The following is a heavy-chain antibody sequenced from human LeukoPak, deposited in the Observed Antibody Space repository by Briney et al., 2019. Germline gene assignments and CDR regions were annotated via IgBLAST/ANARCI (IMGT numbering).Heavy chain of an antibody. D-gene: IGHD2-15*01. J-gene: IGHJ4*02. V-gene: IGHV3-7*01. CDR1: GFTFSSYW. Sequence: GGSLRLSCAASGFTFSSYWMSWVRQAPGKGLEWVANIKQDGSEKYYVDSVKGRFTISRDNAKNSLYLQMNSLRAEDTAVYYCASEDCSRGGCYLDYWGQGTLVTVSS. CDR3: ASEDCSRGGCYLDY. CDR2: IKQDGSEK.